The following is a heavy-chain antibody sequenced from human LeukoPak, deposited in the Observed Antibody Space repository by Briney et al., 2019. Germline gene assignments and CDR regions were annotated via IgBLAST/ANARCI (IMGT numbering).Heavy chain of an antibody. V-gene: IGHV3-7*02. D-gene: IGHD2-2*02. J-gene: IGHJ4*02. Sequence: GGSLRLSCAASGFNFSSYWMSWVRQAPGKGLEWVANIKQDGSEKYYVDSVKGRFTISRDNAKNSLYLQMNSLRAEDTAVYYCAKSPGKYQLLYHYFDYWGQGTLVTVSS. CDR1: GFNFSSYW. CDR3: AKSPGKYQLLYHYFDY. CDR2: IKQDGSEK.